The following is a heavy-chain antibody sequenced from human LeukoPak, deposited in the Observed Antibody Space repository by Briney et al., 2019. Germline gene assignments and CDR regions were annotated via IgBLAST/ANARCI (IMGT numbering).Heavy chain of an antibody. J-gene: IGHJ4*02. D-gene: IGHD3-10*01. Sequence: GGSLRLSCAASGFTFCSYGMHWVRQAPGKGLEWVAVISYDGSNKYYADSVKGRFTISRDNSKNTLYLQMNSLRAEDTAVYYCAKDYYGSGSGGDYWGQGTLVTVSS. V-gene: IGHV3-30*18. CDR2: ISYDGSNK. CDR1: GFTFCSYG. CDR3: AKDYYGSGSGGDY.